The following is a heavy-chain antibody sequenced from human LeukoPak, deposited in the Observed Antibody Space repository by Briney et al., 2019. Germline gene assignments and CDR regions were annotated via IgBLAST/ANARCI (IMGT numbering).Heavy chain of an antibody. CDR1: GGSISTYY. D-gene: IGHD5-24*01. CDR2: IYYSGST. CDR3: ARAEGYTYVLDI. Sequence: SETLSPTCTVSGGSISTYYWSWIRQPPGKGLEWIGYIYYSGYIYYSGSTNYNPSLKSRVTISVDTSKNQFSLKLSSVTAADTGVYYCARAEGYTYVLDIWGQGAMVTVSS. J-gene: IGHJ3*02. V-gene: IGHV4-59*01.